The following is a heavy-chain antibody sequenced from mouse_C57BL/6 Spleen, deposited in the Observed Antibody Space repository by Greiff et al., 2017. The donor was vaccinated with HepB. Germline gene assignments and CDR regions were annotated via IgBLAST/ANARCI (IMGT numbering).Heavy chain of an antibody. CDR2: IDPSDSYT. J-gene: IGHJ3*01. V-gene: IGHV1-50*01. Sequence: VQLQQPGAELVKPGASVKLSCKASGYTFTSYWMQWVKQRPGQGLEWIGEIDPSDSYTNYNQKFKGKATLTVDTSSSTAYMQLSSLTSEDSAVYYCARSLDGYFFAYWGQGTLVTVSA. CDR3: ARSLDGYFFAY. CDR1: GYTFTSYW. D-gene: IGHD2-3*01.